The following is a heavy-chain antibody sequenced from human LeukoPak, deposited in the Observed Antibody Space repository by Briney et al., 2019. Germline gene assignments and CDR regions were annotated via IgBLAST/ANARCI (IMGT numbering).Heavy chain of an antibody. V-gene: IGHV4-34*01. D-gene: IGHD6-13*01. J-gene: IGHJ5*02. CDR1: GGSFSGYY. Sequence: PSETLSLTCAVYGGSFSGYYWSWIRQPPGKGLEWIGEINHSGSTNYNPSLKSRVTISVDTSKNQFSLKLSSVTAADTAVYYCARGQSRVAVAGTGWFDPWGQGTLVTVSS. CDR2: INHSGST. CDR3: ARGQSRVAVAGTGWFDP.